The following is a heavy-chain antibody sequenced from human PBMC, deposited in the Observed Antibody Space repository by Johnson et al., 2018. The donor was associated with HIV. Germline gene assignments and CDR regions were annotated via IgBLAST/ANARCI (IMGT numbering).Heavy chain of an antibody. CDR3: TTDHDSSSWYHDAFDI. Sequence: QVQLVESGGGVVQPGRSLRLSCAASGFNFSSYGMHWVRQAPGKGLEWVAVISYDGSNKYCADSVKGRFTISRDNSKNTLYLQMNSLRAEDTAVYYCTTDHDSSSWYHDAFDIWGQGTMVTVSS. J-gene: IGHJ3*02. CDR2: ISYDGSNK. V-gene: IGHV3-30*19. CDR1: GFNFSSYG. D-gene: IGHD6-13*01.